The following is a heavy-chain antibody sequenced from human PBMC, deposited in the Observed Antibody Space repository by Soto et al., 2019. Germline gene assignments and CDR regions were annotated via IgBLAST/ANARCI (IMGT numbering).Heavy chain of an antibody. CDR2: ISGRGGST. J-gene: IGHJ2*01. CDR1: GFTFSSYA. CDR3: AKAIHCSSTSCYGRYWYFDL. V-gene: IGHV3-23*01. Sequence: GGSLRLSCAASGFTFSSYAMTWVRQAPGKGLEWVSAISGRGGSTSYADSVKGRFPISRDNSKHTLYLQMNSLRAEDTAVYYCAKAIHCSSTSCYGRYWYFDLWGRGTLVTVSS. D-gene: IGHD2-2*01.